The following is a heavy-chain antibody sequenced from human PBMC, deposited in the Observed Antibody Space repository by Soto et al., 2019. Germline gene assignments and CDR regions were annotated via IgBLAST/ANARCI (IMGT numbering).Heavy chain of an antibody. CDR1: GGSISSYX. CDR2: VFYTGIT. V-gene: IGHV4-59*01. Sequence: QVHLQESGPGLVKPSETLSLTCTVSGGSISSYXXXXXXXPPGKGLEWIGYVFYTGITKYNPSFQSRATISGDTSRNQFSLNLMSVTAADTAVYYCAKWGAAAGTTWGQGILVNVS. J-gene: IGHJ4*02. D-gene: IGHD6-25*01. CDR3: AKWGAAAGTT.